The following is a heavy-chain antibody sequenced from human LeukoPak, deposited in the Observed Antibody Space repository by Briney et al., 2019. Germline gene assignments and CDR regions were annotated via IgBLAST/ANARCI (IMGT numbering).Heavy chain of an antibody. D-gene: IGHD3-16*01. V-gene: IGHV1-69*01. Sequence: SVKVSCEASGGTFSSYAISWVQQAPGQGLEWMGGIIPIFGTANYAQKFQGRVTITADESTSTAYMELSSLRSEDTAVYYCASSLPPGDDDYVWGSHDYWGQGTLVTVSS. J-gene: IGHJ4*02. CDR1: GGTFSSYA. CDR2: IIPIFGTA. CDR3: ASSLPPGDDDYVWGSHDY.